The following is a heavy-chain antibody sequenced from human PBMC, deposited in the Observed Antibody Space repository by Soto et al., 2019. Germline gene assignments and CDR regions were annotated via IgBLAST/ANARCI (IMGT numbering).Heavy chain of an antibody. D-gene: IGHD3-22*01. Sequence: KVSCKASGGTFGSYAITWVRQAPGQGLEWVGRIIPIFGTTNYAQNLQGRVTISADKSTLTSYMELHSLTSDDTALYYCARDRTDSGYYTNWLDPWGQGTQVTVSS. V-gene: IGHV1-69*06. CDR1: GGTFGSYA. CDR3: ARDRTDSGYYTNWLDP. J-gene: IGHJ5*02. CDR2: IIPIFGTT.